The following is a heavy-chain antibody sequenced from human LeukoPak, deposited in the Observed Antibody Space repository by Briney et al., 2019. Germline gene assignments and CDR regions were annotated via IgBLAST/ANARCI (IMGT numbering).Heavy chain of an antibody. D-gene: IGHD6-13*01. CDR2: IYPGDSDT. CDR1: GYSFTSYW. CDR3: ASRLHSSSWYRDAFDI. J-gene: IGHJ3*02. V-gene: IGHV5-51*01. Sequence: GESLKISCKGSGYSFTSYWIGWVRQMPRKGLEWMGIIYPGDSDTRYSPSFQGQVTISADKSISTAYLQWSSLKASDTAMYYCASRLHSSSWYRDAFDIWGQGTMVTVSS.